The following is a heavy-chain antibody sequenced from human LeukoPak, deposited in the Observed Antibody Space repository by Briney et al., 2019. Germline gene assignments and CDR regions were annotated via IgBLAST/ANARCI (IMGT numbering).Heavy chain of an antibody. V-gene: IGHV3-9*01. CDR2: ISWNSGSI. CDR3: AKGYSSGWYLGPADY. Sequence: GRSLRLSCAASGFTLDDYAMHWVRQAPGKGLEWVSGISWNSGSIGYADSVKGRFTISRDNAKNSLYLQMNSLRAEDTALYYCAKGYSSGWYLGPADYWGQGTLVTVSS. J-gene: IGHJ4*02. CDR1: GFTLDDYA. D-gene: IGHD6-19*01.